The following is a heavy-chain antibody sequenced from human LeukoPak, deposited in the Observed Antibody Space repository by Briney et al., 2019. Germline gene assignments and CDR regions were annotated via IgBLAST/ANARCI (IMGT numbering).Heavy chain of an antibody. CDR3: ARFPRGWYPDY. D-gene: IGHD6-19*01. CDR1: GYTFTSYD. J-gene: IGHJ4*02. CDR2: MNPNSGNT. V-gene: IGHV1-8*03. Sequence: ASVKVSCTASGYTFTSYDINWVRQATGQGLEWMGWMNPNSGNTGYAQKFQGRVTITRNTSISTAYMELSSLRSEDTAVYYCARFPRGWYPDYWGQGTLVTVSS.